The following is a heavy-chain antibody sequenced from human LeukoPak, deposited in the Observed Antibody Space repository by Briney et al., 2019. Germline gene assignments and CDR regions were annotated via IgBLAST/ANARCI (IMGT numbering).Heavy chain of an antibody. CDR2: IYYSGST. CDR1: GGSISSYY. V-gene: IGHV4-59*01. J-gene: IGHJ5*02. Sequence: SETLSLTCTVSGGSISSYYWSWIRQPPGKGLEWIGCIYYSGSTNYNPSLKSRVTISVDTSKNQFSLKLSSVTAADTAVYYCARGSESSSWYEDWFDPWGQGTLVTVSS. CDR3: ARGSESSSWYEDWFDP. D-gene: IGHD6-13*01.